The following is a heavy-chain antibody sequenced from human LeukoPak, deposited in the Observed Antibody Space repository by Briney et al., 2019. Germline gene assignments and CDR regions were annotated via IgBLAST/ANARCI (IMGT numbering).Heavy chain of an antibody. CDR1: GGSFSGYY. V-gene: IGHV4-34*01. CDR2: INHSGST. CDR3: ARGSLYCSGGSCYSGRRYYYGMDV. Sequence: SETLSLTCAVYGGSFSGYYWSWIRQPPGKGLEWIGEINHSGSTNYNPSLKSRVTISVDTSKNQFSLKLSSVTAADTAVYYCARGSLYCSGGSCYSGRRYYYGMDVWGQGTTVTVSS. J-gene: IGHJ6*02. D-gene: IGHD2-15*01.